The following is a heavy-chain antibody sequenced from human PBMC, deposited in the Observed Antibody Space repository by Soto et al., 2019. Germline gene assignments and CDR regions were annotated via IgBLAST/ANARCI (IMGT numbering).Heavy chain of an antibody. CDR3: ARVPVGEYYYYGMDV. CDR2: IYYSGST. CDR1: AGSISSGGYY. V-gene: IGHV4-31*03. J-gene: IGHJ6*02. Sequence: SETLSLTCTVSAGSISSGGYYWSWIRQHPGKGLEWIGYIYYSGSTYYNPSLKSRVTISVDTSKNQFSLKLSSVTAADTAVYYCARVPVGEYYYYGMDVWGQGTTVTVSS.